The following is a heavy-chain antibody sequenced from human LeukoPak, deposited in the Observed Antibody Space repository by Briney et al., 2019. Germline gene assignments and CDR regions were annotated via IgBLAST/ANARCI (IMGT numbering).Heavy chain of an antibody. CDR3: ARGGDSSGYYYHGGDYYDY. V-gene: IGHV1-8*01. CDR2: MNPNSGNT. Sequence: ASVKVSCKASGYTFTSYDINWVRQATGQGLEWMGWMNPNSGNTGYAQKFQGRVTMTRNTSISTAYMELSSLRSEDTAVYYCARGGDSSGYYYHGGDYYDYWGQGTLVTVSS. CDR1: GYTFTSYD. D-gene: IGHD3-22*01. J-gene: IGHJ4*02.